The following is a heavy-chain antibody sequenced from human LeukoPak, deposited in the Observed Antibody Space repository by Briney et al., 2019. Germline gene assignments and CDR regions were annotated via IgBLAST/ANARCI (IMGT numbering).Heavy chain of an antibody. CDR2: IYPGDSDT. CDR1: GDSFTDYW. CDR3: ARRRDIVSTATGTSGPTDY. D-gene: IGHD5/OR15-5a*01. V-gene: IGHV5-51*01. Sequence: GESLKISCQGSGDSFTDYWIGWVGQMPGKGLEWMGIIYPGDSDTRYSPSFQGQVTISADKSITTAYLQWSSLKASDTAMYYCARRRDIVSTATGTSGPTDYWGQGTLVTVSS. J-gene: IGHJ4*02.